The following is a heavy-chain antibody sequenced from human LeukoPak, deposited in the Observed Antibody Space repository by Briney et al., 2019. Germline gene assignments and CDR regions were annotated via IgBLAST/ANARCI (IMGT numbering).Heavy chain of an antibody. CDR1: GYTFTSYG. J-gene: IGHJ4*02. V-gene: IGHV1-18*04. Sequence: GASAKVSCKASGYTFTSYGISWVRQAPGQGLEWMGWISAYNGNTNYAQKLQGRVTMTTDTSTSTAYMELRSLRSDDTAVYYCARVGYNWNDDYYFDYWGQGTLVTVSS. D-gene: IGHD1-1*01. CDR3: ARVGYNWNDDYYFDY. CDR2: ISAYNGNT.